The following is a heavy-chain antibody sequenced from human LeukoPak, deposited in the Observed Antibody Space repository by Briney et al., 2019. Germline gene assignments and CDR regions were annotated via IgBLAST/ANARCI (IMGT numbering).Heavy chain of an antibody. J-gene: IGHJ2*01. CDR3: ARDMGGYCDL. D-gene: IGHD1-26*01. Sequence: GGSLRLSCAASGFTFSSYEMDWVRQVPGKGLEWVSYISSSGSTIYYADSVKGRFTISRDNAKNSLYLQMNSLRAEDTAVYYCARDMGGYCDLWGRGTLVTVSS. CDR1: GFTFSSYE. V-gene: IGHV3-48*03. CDR2: ISSSGSTI.